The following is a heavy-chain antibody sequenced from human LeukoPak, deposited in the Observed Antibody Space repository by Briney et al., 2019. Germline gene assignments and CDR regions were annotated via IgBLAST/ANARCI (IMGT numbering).Heavy chain of an antibody. CDR1: GFTFSSCA. J-gene: IGHJ4*02. CDR2: ISGSGGSI. CDR3: AKDVVAARGGYNFDS. D-gene: IGHD2-15*01. Sequence: PGGSLRLSCAASGFTFSSCAMTWVRQTPGKGLEWVSSISGSGGSIYYADSVTGRFTISRDNSKNTLYLQMNGLRAEDTAVYYCAKDVVAARGGYNFDSWGQGNLVTVST. V-gene: IGHV3-23*01.